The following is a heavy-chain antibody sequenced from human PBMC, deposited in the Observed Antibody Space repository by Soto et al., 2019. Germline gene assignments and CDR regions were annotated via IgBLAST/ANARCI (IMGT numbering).Heavy chain of an antibody. CDR2: ISSSSSTI. CDR1: GFTFSSYS. CDR3: ARANWNNVPFFDY. V-gene: IGHV3-48*04. J-gene: IGHJ4*02. Sequence: SGFTFSSYSMNWVRQAPGKGLEWVSYISSSSSTIYYVDSVKGRFTVSRDNAKNTLYLQMNSLRGEDTAVYFCARANWNNVPFFDYWGQGTQVTVSS. D-gene: IGHD1-1*01.